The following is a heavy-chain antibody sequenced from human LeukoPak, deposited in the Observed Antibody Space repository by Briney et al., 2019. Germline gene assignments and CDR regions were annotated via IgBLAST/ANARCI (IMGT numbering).Heavy chain of an antibody. CDR2: ISGSGGST. Sequence: GGSLRLSCAASGFTFSSYWMHWVRQAPGKGLEWVSAISGSGGSTYYADSVKGRFTISRDNSKNTLYLQMNSLRAEDTAVYYCAKLGAWGVMPNDAFDIWGQGTMVTVSS. CDR3: AKLGAWGVMPNDAFDI. J-gene: IGHJ3*02. D-gene: IGHD3-16*01. V-gene: IGHV3-23*01. CDR1: GFTFSSYW.